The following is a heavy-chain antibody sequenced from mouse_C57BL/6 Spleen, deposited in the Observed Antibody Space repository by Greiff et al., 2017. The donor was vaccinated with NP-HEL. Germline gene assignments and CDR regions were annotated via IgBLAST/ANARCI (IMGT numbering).Heavy chain of an antibody. Sequence: VQLQQSGPELVKPGASVKISCKASGYSFTGYYMNWVKQSPEKSLEWIGEINPSTGGTTYNQKFKAKATLTVDKSSSTAYMQLKSLTSEDSAVYYCARDWYYAMDYWGQGTSVTVSS. CDR3: ARDWYYAMDY. CDR1: GYSFTGYY. V-gene: IGHV1-42*01. D-gene: IGHD4-1*01. CDR2: INPSTGGT. J-gene: IGHJ4*01.